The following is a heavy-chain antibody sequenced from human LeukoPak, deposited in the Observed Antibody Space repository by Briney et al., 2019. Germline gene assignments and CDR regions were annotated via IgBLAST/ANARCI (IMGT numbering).Heavy chain of an antibody. Sequence: ASVKVSCKASGYTFTGYYMHWVRQAPGQGLEWMGIINPSGGSTSYAQKFQGRVTMTRDTSTSTVYMELRSLRSEDTAVYYCARDWFRQQLVRGLLLHWGQGTLVTVSS. J-gene: IGHJ4*02. CDR2: INPSGGST. D-gene: IGHD6-13*01. CDR1: GYTFTGYY. V-gene: IGHV1-46*01. CDR3: ARDWFRQQLVRGLLLH.